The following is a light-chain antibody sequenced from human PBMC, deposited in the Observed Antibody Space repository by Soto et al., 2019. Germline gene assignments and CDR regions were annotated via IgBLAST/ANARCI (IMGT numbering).Light chain of an antibody. V-gene: IGKV3-20*01. Sequence: EIVLTQSPGTLSLSPGERATLSCRASQSVSSSYLAWYQQKPGQATRLLIYGASSRATGIPDRFSGSGSGTDFTLTISRLDPEDFAVYYCQQYGSSPPMYTFGQGTKLEIK. CDR3: QQYGSSPPMYT. J-gene: IGKJ2*01. CDR1: QSVSSSY. CDR2: GAS.